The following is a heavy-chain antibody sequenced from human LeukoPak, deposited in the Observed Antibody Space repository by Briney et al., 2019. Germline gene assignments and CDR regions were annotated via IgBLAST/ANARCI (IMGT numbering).Heavy chain of an antibody. CDR3: ARVLPGRGVRGVEIDY. CDR1: GGSISSSSYY. Sequence: SETLSLTCTVSGGSISSSSYYWGWIRQPPGKGLEWIGSIYYSGSTNYNPSLKSRVTISVDTSKNQFSLKLSSVTAADTAVYYCARVLPGRGVRGVEIDYWGQGTLVTVSS. V-gene: IGHV4-39*07. J-gene: IGHJ4*02. D-gene: IGHD3-10*01. CDR2: IYYSGST.